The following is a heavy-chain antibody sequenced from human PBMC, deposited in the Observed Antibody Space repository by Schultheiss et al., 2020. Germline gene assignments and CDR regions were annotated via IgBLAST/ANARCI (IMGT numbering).Heavy chain of an antibody. CDR3: AAEIDSSGYSGFDY. Sequence: GGSLRLSCAASGFTVSSNYITWVRQAPGKGLEWVSVIYSGGSTYYADSVRGRFIMSRDNSKNTLYLQMNSLRADDTGVYYCAAEIDSSGYSGFDYWGQGTLVTVSS. CDR2: IYSGGST. J-gene: IGHJ4*02. V-gene: IGHV3-66*01. CDR1: GFTVSSNY. D-gene: IGHD3-22*01.